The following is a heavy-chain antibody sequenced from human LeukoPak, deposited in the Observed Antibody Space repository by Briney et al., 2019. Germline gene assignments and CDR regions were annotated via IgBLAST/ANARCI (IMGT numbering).Heavy chain of an antibody. V-gene: IGHV1-2*02. Sequence: ASVKVSCKASGYTFTGYYIPWVRQAPGQGLEWMAWINPNSGATNYAQKFQGRVTMTRDTSISTAYMELSRLTSDDTAVYFCARGRLGEWDNWFDPWGQGTLVTVS. CDR2: INPNSGAT. CDR1: GYTFTGYY. J-gene: IGHJ5*02. D-gene: IGHD3-16*01. CDR3: ARGRLGEWDNWFDP.